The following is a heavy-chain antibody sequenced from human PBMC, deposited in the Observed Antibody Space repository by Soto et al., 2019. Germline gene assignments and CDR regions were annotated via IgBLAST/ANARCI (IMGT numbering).Heavy chain of an antibody. J-gene: IGHJ4*02. CDR1: GGTFSTST. CDR3: ASWPSYGSGSPLDS. Sequence: QVQLVQSGAEVKKPGSSVKVSCKSSGGTFSTSTISWVRQAPGQGLERMGRIIPLLDIANYAQKFQGRATITADKSTTTAFLDLSSLRSEDTAVYYCASWPSYGSGSPLDSWGQGTLVTVSS. V-gene: IGHV1-69*02. D-gene: IGHD3-10*01. CDR2: IIPLLDIA.